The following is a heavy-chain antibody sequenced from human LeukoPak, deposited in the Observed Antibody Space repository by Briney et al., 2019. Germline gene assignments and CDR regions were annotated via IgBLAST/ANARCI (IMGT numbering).Heavy chain of an antibody. CDR1: GFTFSSYW. D-gene: IGHD3-3*01. CDR2: IKQDGSEK. CDR3: ARVGRTYYDFWSGYYPSHYYYYYMDV. J-gene: IGHJ6*03. V-gene: IGHV3-7*01. Sequence: GGSLRLSCAASGFTFSSYWMSWVRQAPGKGLEWVANIKQDGSEKYYVDSVKGRFTISRDNAKNSLYLQMNSLRAEDTAVYYCARVGRTYYDFWSGYYPSHYYYYYMDVWGKGTTVTASS.